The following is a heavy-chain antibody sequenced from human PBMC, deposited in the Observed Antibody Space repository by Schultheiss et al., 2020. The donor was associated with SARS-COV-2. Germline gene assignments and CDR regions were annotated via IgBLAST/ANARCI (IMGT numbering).Heavy chain of an antibody. D-gene: IGHD5-24*01. V-gene: IGHV3-NL1*01. CDR3: ASLEMATTRSYYYGMDV. J-gene: IGHJ6*02. Sequence: GGSLRLSCAASGFTFSSYGMHWVRQAPGKGLEWVSVIYSGGSTYYADSVKGRFTISRDNSKNTLYLQMNSLRDEDTAVYYCASLEMATTRSYYYGMDVWGQGTTVTVSS. CDR2: IYSGGST. CDR1: GFTFSSYG.